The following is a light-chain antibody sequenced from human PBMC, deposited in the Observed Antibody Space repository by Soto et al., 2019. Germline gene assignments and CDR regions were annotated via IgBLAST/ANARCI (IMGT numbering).Light chain of an antibody. J-gene: IGKJ2*01. CDR3: MQALQTPYT. Sequence: DIVMTQSPLSLPVTPGEPASISCRSSQSLLHSVGYNYLDWYLQKPGQSPQLLIFLGSNRASGVPDRFSGGGSGTDFTLKISRVEAEDFGVYYCMQALQTPYTFGQGTKLEIK. CDR1: QSLLHSVGYNY. V-gene: IGKV2-28*01. CDR2: LGS.